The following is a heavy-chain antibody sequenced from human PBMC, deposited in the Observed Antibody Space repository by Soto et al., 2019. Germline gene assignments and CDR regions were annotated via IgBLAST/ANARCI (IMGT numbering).Heavy chain of an antibody. Sequence: LETLSLTCAVYGGSLSGYYWSWIRQSPGKGLEWIGSIYYSGSTYYNPSHKSRVTISVDTSKNQFSLKLSSVTAADTAVYYCAKDLTYYDFWSGYRYNWFDPWGQGTLVTVSS. V-gene: IGHV4-34*01. CDR1: GGSLSGYY. CDR2: IYYSGST. D-gene: IGHD3-3*01. J-gene: IGHJ5*02. CDR3: AKDLTYYDFWSGYRYNWFDP.